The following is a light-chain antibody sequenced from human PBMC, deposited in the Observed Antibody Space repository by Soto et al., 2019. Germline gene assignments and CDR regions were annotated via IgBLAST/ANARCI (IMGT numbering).Light chain of an antibody. V-gene: IGKV1-5*01. CDR1: QSISSW. CDR3: QQYNSYSLT. CDR2: NAS. Sequence: DILMTQSPSTLSASVGDRATLTCRASQSISSWLAWYQQKPGKAPKLLIYNASTLDTGIPSRFSGSGSGTDFTLTISSLQPDDFAAYYCQQYNSYSLTFGQGTKVEVK. J-gene: IGKJ1*01.